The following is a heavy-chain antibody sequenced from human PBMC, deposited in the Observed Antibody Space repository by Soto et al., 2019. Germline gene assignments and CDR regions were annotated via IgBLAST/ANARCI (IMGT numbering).Heavy chain of an antibody. CDR1: GGSISSYC. CDR3: ARRWGYSFDY. Sequence: SETLSLTCTVSGGSISSYCWGWIRRPPGKGLEWIGSIYYSGSTYYNPSLKSRVTISVDTSKNQFSLKLSSVTAADTAVYYCARRWGYSFDYWGQGTLVTVSS. CDR2: IYYSGST. J-gene: IGHJ4*02. V-gene: IGHV4-39*01. D-gene: IGHD7-27*01.